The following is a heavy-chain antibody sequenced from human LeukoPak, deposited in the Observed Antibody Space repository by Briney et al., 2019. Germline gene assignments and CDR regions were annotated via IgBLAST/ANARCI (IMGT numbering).Heavy chain of an antibody. V-gene: IGHV4-34*01. CDR3: ARGPEWYSSSVFARYYYYYGMDV. J-gene: IGHJ6*02. CDR2: INHSGST. D-gene: IGHD6-6*01. Sequence: SETLSLTCAVYGVSFSGYYWSWIRQPPGKGLEWIGEINHSGSTNYNPSLKSRVTISVDTSKNQFSLKLSSVTAADTAVYYCARGPEWYSSSVFARYYYYYGMDVWGQGTTVTVSS. CDR1: GVSFSGYY.